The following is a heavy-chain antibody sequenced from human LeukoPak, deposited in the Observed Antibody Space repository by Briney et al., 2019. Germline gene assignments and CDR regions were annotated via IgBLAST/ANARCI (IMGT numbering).Heavy chain of an antibody. CDR2: ISSSGSTI. D-gene: IGHD3-10*02. J-gene: IGHJ6*04. Sequence: GGSLRLSCAASGFTFSSYSMNWVRQAPGKGLEWVSYISSSGSTIYYADSVKGRFTISRDNAKNSLYLQMNSLRAEDTAVYYCAELGITMIGGVWGKGATVTISS. CDR1: GFTFSSYS. V-gene: IGHV3-48*04. CDR3: AELGITMIGGV.